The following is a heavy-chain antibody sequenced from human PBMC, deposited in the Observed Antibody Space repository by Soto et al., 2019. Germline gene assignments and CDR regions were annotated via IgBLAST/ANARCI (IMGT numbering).Heavy chain of an antibody. D-gene: IGHD4-4*01. Sequence: SETLSLICTVSGGSISSYYWSWIRQPAGKGLEWIGRIYTSGSTNYNPSLKSRVTMSVDTSKNQFSLKLSSVTAADTAVYYCARGDYSNSDYYYYYGMDVWGQGATVTVSS. V-gene: IGHV4-4*07. CDR2: IYTSGST. CDR3: ARGDYSNSDYYYYYGMDV. J-gene: IGHJ6*02. CDR1: GGSISSYY.